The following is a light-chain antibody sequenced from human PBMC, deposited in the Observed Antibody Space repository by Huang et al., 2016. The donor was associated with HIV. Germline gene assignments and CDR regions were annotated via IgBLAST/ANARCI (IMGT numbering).Light chain of an antibody. J-gene: IGKJ1*01. CDR2: SAS. CDR1: QDIGNF. V-gene: IGKV1-27*01. Sequence: DIQMTQSPPSLSASQGVRVTLTCRASQDIGNFLAWFQQKPGGAPKLLIFSASTLHLGVPSRFTGRVSGTEFTLTITNLQPEDVATYYCQRYDTAPRAFGPGTKVDI. CDR3: QRYDTAPRA.